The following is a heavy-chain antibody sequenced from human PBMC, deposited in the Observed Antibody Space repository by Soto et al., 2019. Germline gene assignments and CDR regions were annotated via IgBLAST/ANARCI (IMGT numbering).Heavy chain of an antibody. D-gene: IGHD2-2*01. CDR2: ISGSGGST. J-gene: IGHJ4*02. CDR3: AKDSDPASKPYYFDY. Sequence: GGSLRLSCAASGFTFSNAWMSWVRQAPGKGLEWVSAISGSGGSTYYADSVKGRFTISRDNSKNTLYLQMNSLRAEDTAVYYCAKDSDPASKPYYFDYWGQGTLVTVSS. CDR1: GFTFSNAW. V-gene: IGHV3-23*01.